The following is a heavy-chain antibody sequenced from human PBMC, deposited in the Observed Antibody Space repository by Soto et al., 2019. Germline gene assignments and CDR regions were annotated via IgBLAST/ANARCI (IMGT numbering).Heavy chain of an antibody. Sequence: GGSLRLSCAASGFTFSSYAMSWVRQAPGKGLEWVSAISGSGGSTYYADSVKGRFTISRDNSKNTLYLQMNSLRAEDTAVYYCAKGGGGYNPPRYYYGMDVWGQGTTVTVSS. V-gene: IGHV3-23*01. CDR2: ISGSGGST. CDR3: AKGGGGYNPPRYYYGMDV. D-gene: IGHD5-12*01. CDR1: GFTFSSYA. J-gene: IGHJ6*02.